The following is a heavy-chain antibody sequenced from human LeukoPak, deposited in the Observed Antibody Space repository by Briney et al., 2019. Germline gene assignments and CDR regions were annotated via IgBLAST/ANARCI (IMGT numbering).Heavy chain of an antibody. V-gene: IGHV4-31*03. CDR3: ARGTRYDFWSGYYTS. D-gene: IGHD3-3*01. CDR2: IYYSGST. CDR1: GGSISSGGYY. Sequence: SETLSLTCTVSGGSISSGGYYWSWIRQHPGKGLEWIGYIYYSGSTYYNPSLKSRVTISVDTSKNQFSLKLSSLRSEDTAVYYCARGTRYDFWSGYYTSWGQGTLVTVSS. J-gene: IGHJ4*02.